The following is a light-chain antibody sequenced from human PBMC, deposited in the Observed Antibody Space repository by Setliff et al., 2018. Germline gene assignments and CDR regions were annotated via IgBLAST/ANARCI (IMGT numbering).Light chain of an antibody. Sequence: QSALPQPASVSGSPGQSITISCTGTSSDVGGYNYVSWYQQRPGKAPKLMIYDVSKRPSGVSNRFSGSKSGNTASLTISGLQAEDEADYYCSSYTSSSTLGFGGGTKGTVL. V-gene: IGLV2-14*01. J-gene: IGLJ3*02. CDR3: SSYTSSSTLG. CDR2: DVS. CDR1: SSDVGGYNY.